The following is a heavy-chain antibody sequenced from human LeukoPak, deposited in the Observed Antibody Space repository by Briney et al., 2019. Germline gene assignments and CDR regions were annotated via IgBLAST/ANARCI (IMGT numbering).Heavy chain of an antibody. J-gene: IGHJ6*04. CDR3: ATTSGRYSYGPGYYYYGMDV. D-gene: IGHD5-18*01. CDR1: GGTFSSYA. Sequence: ASVKVSCKASGGTFSSYAISWVRQAPGQGLEWMGGIIPIFGTANYAQKFQGRVTITADESTSTAYVELSSLRSEDTAVYYCATTSGRYSYGPGYYYYGMDVWGKGTTVTVSS. CDR2: IIPIFGTA. V-gene: IGHV1-69*13.